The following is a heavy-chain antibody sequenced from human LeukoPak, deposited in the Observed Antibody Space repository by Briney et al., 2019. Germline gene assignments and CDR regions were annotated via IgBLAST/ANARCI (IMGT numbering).Heavy chain of an antibody. CDR1: GYTFNTYG. D-gene: IGHD4-23*01. CDR2: INTNTGNP. Sequence: ASVKVSCKASGYTFNTYGITWVRQAPGQGLEWIGWINTNTGNPTYAQGFTGRFVFSLDTSVSTAYLQISSLKAEDTAVYYCASLAGGNSESSDAFDIWGQGTMVTVSS. CDR3: ASLAGGNSESSDAFDI. V-gene: IGHV7-4-1*02. J-gene: IGHJ3*02.